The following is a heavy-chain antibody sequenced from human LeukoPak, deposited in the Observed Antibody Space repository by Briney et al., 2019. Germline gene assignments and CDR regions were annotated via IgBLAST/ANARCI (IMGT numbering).Heavy chain of an antibody. CDR1: GFTFSDYY. V-gene: IGHV3-11*06. J-gene: IGHJ4*02. D-gene: IGHD6-13*01. Sequence: PGGSLRLSCAVSGFTFSDYYMSWIRQAPGKGLEWVSYISSSSSYTNYADSVKGRFTISRDNAKNSLYLQMNSLRAEDTAVYYCARDAVLAAAEGIWGQGTLVTVSS. CDR3: ARDAVLAAAEGI. CDR2: ISSSSSYT.